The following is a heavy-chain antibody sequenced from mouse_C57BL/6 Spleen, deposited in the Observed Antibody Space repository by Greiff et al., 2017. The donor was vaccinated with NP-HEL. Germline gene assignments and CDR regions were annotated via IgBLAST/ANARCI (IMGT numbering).Heavy chain of an antibody. D-gene: IGHD2-4*01. V-gene: IGHV2-2*01. Sequence: QVQLKESGPGLVQPSQSLSITCTVSGFSLTSYGVHWVRQSPGKGLEWLGVIWSGGSTDYNAAFISRLSISKDNSKSQVFFKMNSLLADDRAIYYCAIKGVPGLRGYYAMDYWGQGTSVTVSS. CDR3: AIKGVPGLRGYYAMDY. CDR2: IWSGGST. J-gene: IGHJ4*01. CDR1: GFSLTSYG.